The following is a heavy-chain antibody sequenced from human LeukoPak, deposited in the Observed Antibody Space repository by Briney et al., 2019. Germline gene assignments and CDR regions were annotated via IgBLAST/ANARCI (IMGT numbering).Heavy chain of an antibody. CDR3: ARARDSKWELLPYFDY. CDR2: INPNSGGT. V-gene: IGHV1-2*04. CDR1: GYTFTSYA. D-gene: IGHD1-26*01. Sequence: ASVKVSCKASGYTFTSYAMHWVRQAPGQGLEWMGWINPNSGGTNYAQKFQGWVTMTRDTSISTAYMELSRLRSDDTAVYYCARARDSKWELLPYFDYWGQGTLVTVSS. J-gene: IGHJ4*02.